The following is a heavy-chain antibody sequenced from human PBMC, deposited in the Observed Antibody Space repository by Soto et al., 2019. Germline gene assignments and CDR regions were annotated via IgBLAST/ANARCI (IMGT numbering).Heavy chain of an antibody. V-gene: IGHV3-30*18. CDR3: AKVIRADSTSSNFYYCSGMDV. CDR1: GFSFSTYG. CDR2: ISIDGSNK. J-gene: IGHJ6*02. D-gene: IGHD6-6*01. Sequence: QVQMVESGGGVVQPGRSLRLSCAASGFSFSTYGMHWVRQAPGKGLEWMAVISIDGSNKYYADSVKGRFTISRDNSKDTLFLQMNSLRGEDTAIYYCAKVIRADSTSSNFYYCSGMDVWGQGTTVTVSS.